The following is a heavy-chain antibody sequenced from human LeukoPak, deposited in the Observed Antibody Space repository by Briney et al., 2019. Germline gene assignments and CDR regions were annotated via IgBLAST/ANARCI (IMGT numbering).Heavy chain of an antibody. J-gene: IGHJ4*02. D-gene: IGHD3-22*01. CDR2: ISAYNGNT. CDR1: GYTFTIYG. V-gene: IGHV1-18*04. Sequence: ASVKLSCTASGYTFTIYGISWVRQAPGQGLEWMGWISAYNGNTNYAQKPQGRVTMTTDTSTSTAYMELRSLRSDDTAVYYCARDSKVYYDSSGYHDYWGQGTLVTVSS. CDR3: ARDSKVYYDSSGYHDY.